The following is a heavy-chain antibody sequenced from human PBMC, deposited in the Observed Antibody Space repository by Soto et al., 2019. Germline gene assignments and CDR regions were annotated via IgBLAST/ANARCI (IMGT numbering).Heavy chain of an antibody. J-gene: IGHJ4*02. CDR2: IYYSGST. CDR1: GGSISSYY. CDR3: ARAHCTSTSCKKGPFDC. D-gene: IGHD2-2*01. V-gene: IGHV4-59*01. Sequence: PSETLCLTCTVSGGSISSYYWSGIRQPPGKGLEWIGYIYYSGSTNYNPSLKSRVTMSVDTSKNQFSLKLSSVTAADTAVYYCARAHCTSTSCKKGPFDCWGQGTLVTVSS.